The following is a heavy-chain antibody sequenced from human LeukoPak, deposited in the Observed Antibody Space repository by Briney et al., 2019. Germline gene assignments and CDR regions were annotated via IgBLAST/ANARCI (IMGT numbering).Heavy chain of an antibody. Sequence: PSETLSLTCTVSGGSIRSSSYYWGWIRQPPGKGLEWIGYIYYSGRTYYNPSLKSRVTISVDTSKNQFSLKLSSVTAADTAVYYCARRCLVILPGNDAFDIWGQGTMVTVSS. V-gene: IGHV4-39*01. CDR1: GGSIRSSSYY. CDR2: IYYSGRT. CDR3: ARRCLVILPGNDAFDI. J-gene: IGHJ3*02. D-gene: IGHD4-23*01.